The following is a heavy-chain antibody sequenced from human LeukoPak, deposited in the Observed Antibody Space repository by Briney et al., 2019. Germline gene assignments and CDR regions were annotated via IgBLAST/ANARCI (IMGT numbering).Heavy chain of an antibody. Sequence: WASVNVSFKASGYTFTDYYMHWVRQTPGQGLEWKGRINPNSGGTNYAQKFQGRVTMTRDTSISTAYMELSRLRSDDTAVYYCASLYYDSSGYYLFDYWGQGTLVTVSS. CDR2: INPNSGGT. V-gene: IGHV1-2*06. J-gene: IGHJ4*02. CDR1: GYTFTDYY. CDR3: ASLYYDSSGYYLFDY. D-gene: IGHD3-22*01.